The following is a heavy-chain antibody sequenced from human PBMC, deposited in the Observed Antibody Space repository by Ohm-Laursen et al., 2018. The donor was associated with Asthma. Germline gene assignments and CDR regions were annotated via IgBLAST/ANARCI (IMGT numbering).Heavy chain of an antibody. V-gene: IGHV4-31*03. CDR1: GGSISSGGYY. CDR2: IYYSGST. CDR3: ARGSYCSGGSCYSGPGNWFDP. D-gene: IGHD2-15*01. J-gene: IGHJ5*02. Sequence: TLSLTRTVSGGSISSGGYYWSWIRQHPGKGLEWIGYIYYSGSTYYNPSLKSRVTISVDTSKNQFSLKLSSVTAADTAVYYCARGSYCSGGSCYSGPGNWFDPWGQGTLVTVSS.